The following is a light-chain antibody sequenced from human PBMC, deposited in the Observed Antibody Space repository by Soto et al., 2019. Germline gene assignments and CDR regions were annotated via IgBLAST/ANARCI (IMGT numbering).Light chain of an antibody. J-gene: IGKJ3*01. V-gene: IGKV1-5*03. Sequence: DIRMTQSPSTLSASVGDRVTITCRASQSISGWLAWYQQKPGKAPKLLISKASTLETGVPSRFGGSGSGTEFTLTISSLQPDDFANYYCQQYDSYFNFGPGTKVDIK. CDR2: KAS. CDR1: QSISGW. CDR3: QQYDSYFN.